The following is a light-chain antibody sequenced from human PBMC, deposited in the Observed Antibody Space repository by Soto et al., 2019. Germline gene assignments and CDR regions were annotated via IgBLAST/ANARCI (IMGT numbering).Light chain of an antibody. CDR3: QPYYSYPLT. V-gene: IGKV1-8*01. CDR1: QGISSY. J-gene: IGKJ2*01. Sequence: AIRMTQSPSSFSASTGDRVTITCRASQGISSYLAWYQQKPGKAPKLLIYAASTLQSGVPSRFSGSGSGTDFTLTISCLQSEDFATYYCQPYYSYPLTFGQGTKVDIK. CDR2: AAS.